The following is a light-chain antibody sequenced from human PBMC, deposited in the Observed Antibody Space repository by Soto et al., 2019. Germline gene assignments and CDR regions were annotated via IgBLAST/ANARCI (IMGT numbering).Light chain of an antibody. V-gene: IGLV2-14*01. J-gene: IGLJ1*01. CDR2: EVS. CDR1: SGDVGNYKY. Sequence: QSALTQPASVSGSPGQSITISCTGTSGDVGNYKYVSWYQQHPGKAPKLMIYEVSNRPSGVSNRFSGSKSGNTASLTISGLQAEDETDYYCFSYTRSGSYVFGAGPKVNVL. CDR3: FSYTRSGSYV.